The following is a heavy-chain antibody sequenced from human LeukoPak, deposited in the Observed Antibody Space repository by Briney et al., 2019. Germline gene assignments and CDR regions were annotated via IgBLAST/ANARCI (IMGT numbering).Heavy chain of an antibody. CDR3: ARLRTVWFYFDY. J-gene: IGHJ4*02. Sequence: SETLSLTCSVSGGSIGTYYWSWIRQPPGKGLEWIGYIYYSGSTYYNPSLKSRVTISVDTSKNQFSLKLSSVTAADTAVYYCARLRTVWFYFDYWGQGTLVTVSS. CDR1: GGSIGTYY. V-gene: IGHV4-59*08. D-gene: IGHD3-10*01. CDR2: IYYSGST.